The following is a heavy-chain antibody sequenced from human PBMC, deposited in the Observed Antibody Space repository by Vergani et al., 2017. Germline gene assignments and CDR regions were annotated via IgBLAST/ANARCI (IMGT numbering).Heavy chain of an antibody. D-gene: IGHD1-26*01. CDR1: GFKLDEYW. CDR2: MKEDGADK. J-gene: IGHJ4*02. Sequence: EVHLVESGGGLVQPGGSLRLSCVGSGFKLDEYWMSWVRQAPGKGLEWVADMKEDGADKKYVDSVKGRFTISRDNAKNSLFLQMNSLRAEDTAVYFCAREGHLVGPDLGYWGQGALVTVSS. CDR3: AREGHLVGPDLGY. V-gene: IGHV3-7*01.